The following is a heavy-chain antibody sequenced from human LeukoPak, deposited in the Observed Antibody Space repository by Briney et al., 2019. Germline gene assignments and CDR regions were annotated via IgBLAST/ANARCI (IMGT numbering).Heavy chain of an antibody. CDR1: GFTFSSYS. CDR2: ISSSSSYI. D-gene: IGHD3-16*01. Sequence: GGSLRLSCAASGFTFSSYSMNWVRQAPGKGLDWVSSISSSSSYIYYADSVKGRFTISRDNAKNSLFLQMNSLRAEDTAVYYCARDSLAQWGASFDYWGQGTLVTVSS. V-gene: IGHV3-21*01. J-gene: IGHJ4*02. CDR3: ARDSLAQWGASFDY.